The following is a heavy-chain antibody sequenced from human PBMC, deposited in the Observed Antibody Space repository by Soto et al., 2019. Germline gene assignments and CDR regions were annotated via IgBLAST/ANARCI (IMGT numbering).Heavy chain of an antibody. CDR1: GYTFTSYA. CDR2: INAGNGNT. CDR3: ARECITGTTKCFWDY. J-gene: IGHJ4*02. Sequence: GASVKVSCKASGYTFTSYAMHWVRQAPGQRLEWMGWINAGNGNTKYSQKFQGRVTITRDTSASTAYMELSSLRSEDTAVYYCARECITGTTKCFWDYWGQGTLVTVSS. D-gene: IGHD1-20*01. V-gene: IGHV1-3*01.